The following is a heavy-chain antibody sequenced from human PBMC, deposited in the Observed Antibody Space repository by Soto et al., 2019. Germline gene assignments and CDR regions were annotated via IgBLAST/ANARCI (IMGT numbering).Heavy chain of an antibody. CDR2: INHSGST. J-gene: IGHJ4*02. D-gene: IGHD1-1*01. V-gene: IGHV4-34*01. Sequence: QVQLQQWGAGLLKPSETLSLTCAVYGGSFSGYYWSWIRQPPGKGLEWIGEINHSGSTNYNPSLTTRVTPSVHTSKNKCSLNLSSATASDTALYYCARAKVLGSERADGFDYWGQGTLVTVS. CDR1: GGSFSGYY. CDR3: ARAKVLGSERADGFDY.